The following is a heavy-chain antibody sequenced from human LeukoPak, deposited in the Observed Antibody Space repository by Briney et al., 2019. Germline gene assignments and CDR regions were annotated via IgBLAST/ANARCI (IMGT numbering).Heavy chain of an antibody. D-gene: IGHD4-23*01. J-gene: IGHJ5*02. V-gene: IGHV5-51*01. CDR2: IYPGDSDT. CDR3: ARHAYGDKFDP. Sequence: GESLKISCKGSGYSFTSYWIGWVRQTPGKGLEWMGIIYPGDSDTRYSPSFQGQVTISADKSITTAYLLWSSLKASDTAIYYCARHAYGDKFDPWGQGTLVTVSS. CDR1: GYSFTSYW.